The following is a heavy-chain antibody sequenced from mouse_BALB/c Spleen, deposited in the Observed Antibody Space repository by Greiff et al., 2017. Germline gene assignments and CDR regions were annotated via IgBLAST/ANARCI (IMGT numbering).Heavy chain of an antibody. CDR2: ISSGGSYT. CDR3: ARKRNDGYTWYFDV. V-gene: IGHV5-6*01. CDR1: GFTFSSYG. J-gene: IGHJ1*01. D-gene: IGHD2-3*01. Sequence: VQLQQSGGDLVKPGGSLKLSCAASGFTFSSYGMSWVRQTPDKRLEWVATISSGGSYTYYPDSVKGRFTISRDNAKNTLYLQMSSLKSEDTAMYYCARKRNDGYTWYFDVWGAGTTVTVSS.